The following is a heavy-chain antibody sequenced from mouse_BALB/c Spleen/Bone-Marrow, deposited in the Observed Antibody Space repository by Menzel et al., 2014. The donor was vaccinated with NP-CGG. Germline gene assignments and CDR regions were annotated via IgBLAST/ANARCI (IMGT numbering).Heavy chain of an antibody. CDR3: ARRELGPRWFTY. CDR1: GYTFTSYW. J-gene: IGHJ3*01. Sequence: QVQLQQSGAEFVKPGASVKLSCKASGYTFTSYWMHWVKQRPGQGLEWIGEVDPSDSYTNYNQKFKGKATLTVDKSSSTAYMQLSSLTSEDSAVHYCARRELGPRWFTYWGQGTLVTVSA. D-gene: IGHD3-1*01. V-gene: IGHV1-69*02. CDR2: VDPSDSYT.